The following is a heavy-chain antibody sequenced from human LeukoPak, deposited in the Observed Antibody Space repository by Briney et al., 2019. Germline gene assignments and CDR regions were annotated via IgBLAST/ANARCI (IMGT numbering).Heavy chain of an antibody. Sequence: PGGSLRLSCAASGFTFSSYWMSWVRQAPGKGLEWVSAISGSGGSTYYADSVKGRFTISRDNSKSTLSLQMNRLRAEDTAMYYCATYRQVLLPFESWGQGTLVTVSS. V-gene: IGHV3-23*01. D-gene: IGHD2-8*02. CDR1: GFTFSSYW. CDR3: ATYRQVLLPFES. CDR2: ISGSGGST. J-gene: IGHJ4*02.